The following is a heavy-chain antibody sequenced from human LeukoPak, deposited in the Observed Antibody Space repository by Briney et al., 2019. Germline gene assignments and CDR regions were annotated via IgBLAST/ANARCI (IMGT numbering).Heavy chain of an antibody. D-gene: IGHD2-15*01. Sequence: PSETLSLTCAVYGGSFSDHYWSWFRQPPGKGLEWIGEINPRGSTIYNPSLKSRVTISVDTSKNQLSLNLSSVTAADTAVYYCAREPGYCSGGSCYGGWFDPWGQGTLVTVSS. V-gene: IGHV4-34*01. CDR3: AREPGYCSGGSCYGGWFDP. CDR2: INPRGST. J-gene: IGHJ5*02. CDR1: GGSFSDHY.